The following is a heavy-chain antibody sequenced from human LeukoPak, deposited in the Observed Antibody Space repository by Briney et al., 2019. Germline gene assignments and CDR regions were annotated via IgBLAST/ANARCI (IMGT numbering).Heavy chain of an antibody. Sequence: SVKVSCKASGGTFSSYAISWVRQAPGQGLEWMGRIIPILGIANYAQKFQGRVMITADKSTSTAYMELSSLRSEDTAVYYCARDGGAVAGLRPDRDYYYYGMDVWGQGTTVTVSS. CDR2: IIPILGIA. V-gene: IGHV1-69*04. D-gene: IGHD6-19*01. J-gene: IGHJ6*02. CDR3: ARDGGAVAGLRPDRDYYYYGMDV. CDR1: GGTFSSYA.